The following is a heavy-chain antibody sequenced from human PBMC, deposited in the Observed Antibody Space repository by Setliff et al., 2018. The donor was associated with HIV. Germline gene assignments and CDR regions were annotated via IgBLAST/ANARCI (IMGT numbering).Heavy chain of an antibody. D-gene: IGHD3-9*01. Sequence: PSETLSLTCTASRDSINGHWWSWIRQPPGKGLEWTGSIHYSGITHYNPSLKSRLTMSVDTSKNQVSLKLTSVTAADTAVYYCARYKCINFACVGFDIWGQGTVVTVS. CDR2: IHYSGIT. CDR3: ARYKCINFACVGFDI. J-gene: IGHJ3*02. CDR1: RDSINGHW. V-gene: IGHV4-59*11.